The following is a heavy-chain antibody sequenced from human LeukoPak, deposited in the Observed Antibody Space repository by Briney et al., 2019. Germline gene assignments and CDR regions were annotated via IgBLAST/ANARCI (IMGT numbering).Heavy chain of an antibody. CDR1: GFTFSSYA. V-gene: IGHV3-23*01. CDR3: AKFHIVVVPAASLCFDY. CDR2: ISGSGGST. J-gene: IGHJ4*02. Sequence: GGSLRLSCAASGFTFSSYAMSWVRQAPGKGLEWVSAISGSGGSTYYADSVKGRFTISRDNSKNTLYLQMNSLRAEDTAVYYCAKFHIVVVPAASLCFDYWGQGTLATVSS. D-gene: IGHD2-2*01.